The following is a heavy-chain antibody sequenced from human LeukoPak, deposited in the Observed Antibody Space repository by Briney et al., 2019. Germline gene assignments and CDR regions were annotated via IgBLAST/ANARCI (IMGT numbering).Heavy chain of an antibody. Sequence: GGSLRLSCAASGFTFSSYAMSWVRQAPGKGLXWXXAXSGXGGSXYYADSVKGRFTISRDNSKNTLYLQMNSLRAEDTAVYYCAKDRGRERRIQLWLGHYYGMDVWGQGTTVTVSS. V-gene: IGHV3-23*01. CDR2: XSGXGGSX. CDR3: AKDRGRERRIQLWLGHYYGMDV. D-gene: IGHD5-18*01. CDR1: GFTFSSYA. J-gene: IGHJ6*02.